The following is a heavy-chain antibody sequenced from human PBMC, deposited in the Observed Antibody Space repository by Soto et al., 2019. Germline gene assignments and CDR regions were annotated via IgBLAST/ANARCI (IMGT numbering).Heavy chain of an antibody. CDR3: ARRRLYYLDY. CDR2: SYYSGST. CDR1: GGSISSGGYY. J-gene: IGHJ4*02. V-gene: IGHV4-31*01. D-gene: IGHD2-8*01. Sequence: QVQLQESGPGLVKPSQTLSLTCTVSGGSISSGGYYWSWIRQHPGKGLEWVGYSYYSGSTYYNPSLKSLVTISVDTSKNQFSLKLSSVTAADTAVYYCARRRLYYLDYWGQGTLVTVSS.